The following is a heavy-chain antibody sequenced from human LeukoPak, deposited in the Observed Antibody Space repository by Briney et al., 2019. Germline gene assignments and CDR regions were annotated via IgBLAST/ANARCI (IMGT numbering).Heavy chain of an antibody. CDR3: ARDRSYGDYGLVLGY. Sequence: GALVKVSCKASGYTFTGYYMHWVRQAPGQGLEWMGWINPNSGGTNYAQKFQGRVTMTRDTSISTAYVELSRLRSDDTAVYYCARDRSYGDYGLVLGYWGQGTLVTVSS. J-gene: IGHJ4*02. CDR2: INPNSGGT. D-gene: IGHD4-17*01. V-gene: IGHV1-2*02. CDR1: GYTFTGYY.